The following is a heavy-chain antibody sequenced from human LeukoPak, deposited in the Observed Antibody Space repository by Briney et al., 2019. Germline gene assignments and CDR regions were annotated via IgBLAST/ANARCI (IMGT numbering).Heavy chain of an antibody. Sequence: GESLKISCKGSGYSFTSYWIGWVRQMPGKGLEYMGIIHPGDSDTRYSPSFQGQVTISVDRSSSTAYLQWRRLKASDTAMYYCATHPGGLQSGFDNWGQGTLVTVSS. CDR3: ATHPGGLQSGFDN. D-gene: IGHD5-24*01. CDR1: GYSFTSYW. CDR2: IHPGDSDT. V-gene: IGHV5-51*01. J-gene: IGHJ4*02.